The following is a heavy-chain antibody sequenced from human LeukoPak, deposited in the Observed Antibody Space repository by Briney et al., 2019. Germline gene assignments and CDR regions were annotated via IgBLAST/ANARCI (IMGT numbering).Heavy chain of an antibody. D-gene: IGHD6-19*01. CDR1: GASVSTSNW. V-gene: IGHV4-4*02. Sequence: PSETLSLTCAVSGASVSTSNWWMWVRQPPGKGLEWIGEIHHSGSTNYNPSLKSRVTMSVDTSKNQISLRLSSVTAADTAVCFCARGLYGSDSYWGQGNLVTVSS. CDR3: ARGLYGSDSY. CDR2: IHHSGST. J-gene: IGHJ4*02.